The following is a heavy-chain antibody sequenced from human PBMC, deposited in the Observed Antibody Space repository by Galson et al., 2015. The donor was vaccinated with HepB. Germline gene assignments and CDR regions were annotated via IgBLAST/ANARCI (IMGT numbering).Heavy chain of an antibody. V-gene: IGHV3-15*01. CDR3: TTGGYYDSTFQY. J-gene: IGHJ1*01. D-gene: IGHD2/OR15-2a*01. Sequence: SLRLSCAASGLTFSNTCLAWVRPAPGKGLEWVGRIKSKIDGGATDYAAPVKGRLTISRDDPKNTLFLQMSSLKTEDTAVYYCTTGGYYDSTFQYWGQGTLVTVSS. CDR1: GLTFSNTC. CDR2: IKSKIDGGAT.